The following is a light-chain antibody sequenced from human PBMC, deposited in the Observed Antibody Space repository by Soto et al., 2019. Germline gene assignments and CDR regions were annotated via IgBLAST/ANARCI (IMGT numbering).Light chain of an antibody. CDR1: SSNLGSNS. Sequence: QSVLTQPPSASGTPGQRVTISCSGSSSNLGSNSVNWYQQVPGTAPKLLISSDNQRPSGVPDRFSGSQSGTSASLAISGLQSEDEADYFCAAWDDSLSAWVFGGGTKLTVL. V-gene: IGLV1-44*01. J-gene: IGLJ3*02. CDR2: SDN. CDR3: AAWDDSLSAWV.